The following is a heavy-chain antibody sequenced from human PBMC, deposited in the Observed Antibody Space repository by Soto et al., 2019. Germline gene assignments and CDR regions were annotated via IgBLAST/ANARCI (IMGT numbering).Heavy chain of an antibody. CDR1: GYTFTNYG. CDR2: INADYGNT. J-gene: IGHJ5*02. V-gene: IGHV1-18*04. Sequence: QLQLVQSGTELKKPGASVKVSCKASGYTFTNYGITWVRQAPGQGLEWMGWINADYGNTNYEQKFQGRVTMTTDTSTNTAYMELRSLRSDDTAVYYCARKSLSNFNWFDPWRQGTLVTVSS. CDR3: ARKSLSNFNWFDP. D-gene: IGHD4-4*01.